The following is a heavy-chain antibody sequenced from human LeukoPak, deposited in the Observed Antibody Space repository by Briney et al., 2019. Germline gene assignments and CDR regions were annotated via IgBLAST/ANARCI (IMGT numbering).Heavy chain of an antibody. CDR2: IGTAGDT. D-gene: IGHD6-13*01. CDR1: GFTFSNYD. J-gene: IGHJ4*02. Sequence: PGGSLRLSCAASGFTFSNYDMHWVRQAAGKGLQWVSGIGTAGDTYYPASVKGRFTISRENAKNSLYLQMNSLSAGDTAVYYCASSLVYSSSWYAIDNWGQGTLVTVSS. CDR3: ASSLVYSSSWYAIDN. V-gene: IGHV3-13*01.